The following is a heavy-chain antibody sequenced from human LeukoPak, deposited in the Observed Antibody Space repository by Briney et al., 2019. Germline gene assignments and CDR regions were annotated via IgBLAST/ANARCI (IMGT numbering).Heavy chain of an antibody. D-gene: IGHD3-22*01. CDR2: IHHDGIT. CDR1: GYSISSGYF. J-gene: IGHJ5*02. V-gene: IGHV4-38-2*02. Sequence: SETLSLTCSISGYSISSGYFWGWIRQPPGKGLEWIGNIHHDGITYYNPSLKSRVTTSLDPSKNQFSLKLTSVAAADTALYHCARVHYYDASDYSTSNWFDPWGQGTLVTVSS. CDR3: ARVHYYDASDYSTSNWFDP.